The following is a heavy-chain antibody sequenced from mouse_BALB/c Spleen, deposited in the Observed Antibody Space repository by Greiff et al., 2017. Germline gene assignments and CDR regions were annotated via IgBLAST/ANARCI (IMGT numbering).Heavy chain of an antibody. CDR3: ARQGGYRYDNAMDY. CDR2: ISNGGGST. V-gene: IGHV5-12-2*01. D-gene: IGHD2-14*01. CDR1: GFTFSSYT. J-gene: IGHJ4*01. Sequence: EVHLVESGGGLVQPGGSLKLSCAASGFTFSSYTMSWVRQTPEKRLEWVAYISNGGGSTYYPDTVKGRFTISRDNAKNTLYLQISSLKSEDTAMYYCARQGGYRYDNAMDYWGQGTSVTVSS.